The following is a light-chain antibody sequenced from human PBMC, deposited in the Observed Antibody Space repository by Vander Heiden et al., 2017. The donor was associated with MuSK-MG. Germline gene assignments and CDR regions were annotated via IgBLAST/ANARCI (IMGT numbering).Light chain of an antibody. Sequence: QSVLTQPPSVSGAPRQRVTISCSGSSSNIGAGYDVHWYHRLPGTAPKLLIYGNTNRPSGVPDRFSGSKSGTAASLAITGLQAEDEADYYCQSYDSSLSGSTQVFGGGTKLTVL. V-gene: IGLV1-40*01. J-gene: IGLJ2*01. CDR2: GNT. CDR1: SSNIGAGYD. CDR3: QSYDSSLSGSTQV.